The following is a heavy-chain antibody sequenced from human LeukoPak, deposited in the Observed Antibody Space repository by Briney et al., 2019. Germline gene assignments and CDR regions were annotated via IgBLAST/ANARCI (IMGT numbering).Heavy chain of an antibody. D-gene: IGHD5-12*01. V-gene: IGHV3-23*01. CDR1: GYTFSSYA. CDR3: AKGIPYTGYVGDC. Sequence: PAGGSLRLSCAASGYTFSSYAMSWFRQAPGKGRSWVSAISGSGDGTYYADSVRGRFTISRDNSKNTLYLQMNSLRAEDTAVYYCAKGIPYTGYVGDCWGQGTLVSVSS. CDR2: ISGSGDGT. J-gene: IGHJ4*02.